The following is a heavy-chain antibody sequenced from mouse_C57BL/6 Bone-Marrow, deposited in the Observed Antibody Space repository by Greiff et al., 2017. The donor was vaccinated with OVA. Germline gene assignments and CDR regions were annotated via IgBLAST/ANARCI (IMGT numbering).Heavy chain of an antibody. CDR1: GYTFTSYW. CDR3: AIEADYGSPYWYFDV. D-gene: IGHD1-1*01. CDR2: IHPSDSDT. J-gene: IGHJ1*03. V-gene: IGHV1-74*01. Sequence: VKLQQPGAELVKPGASVKVSCKASGYTFTSYWMHWVKQRPGQGLEWIGRIHPSDSDTNYNQKFKGKATLTVDKSTSTAYMQLSSLTSEDSAVYYCAIEADYGSPYWYFDVWGTGTTVTVSS.